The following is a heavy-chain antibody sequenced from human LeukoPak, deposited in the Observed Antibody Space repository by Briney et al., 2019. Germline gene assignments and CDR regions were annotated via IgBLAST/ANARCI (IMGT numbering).Heavy chain of an antibody. V-gene: IGHV4-39*01. CDR3: ARGPFRRLRYFEWSISGGGPYYYGMDV. Sequence: SETLSLTCTVSGGSISSSSYYWGWIRQPPGKGLEWIGSIYYSGSTYYNPSLKSRVTISVDTSKNQFSLKLSSVTAADTAVYYCARGPFRRLRYFEWSISGGGPYYYGMDVWGQGTTVTVSS. CDR1: GGSISSSSYY. CDR2: IYYSGST. D-gene: IGHD3-9*01. J-gene: IGHJ6*02.